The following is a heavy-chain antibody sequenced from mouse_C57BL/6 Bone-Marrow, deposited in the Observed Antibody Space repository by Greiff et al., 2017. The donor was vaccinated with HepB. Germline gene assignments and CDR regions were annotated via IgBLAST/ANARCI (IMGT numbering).Heavy chain of an antibody. CDR3: ARGGWGLPSFDV. V-gene: IGHV1-69*01. CDR1: GYTFTSYW. CDR2: IDPSDSYT. Sequence: QVQLQQPGAELVMPGASVKLSCKASGYTFTSYWMHWVKQRPGQGLEWIGEIDPSDSYTNYNQKFKGKSTLTVDKSSSTADMQLRSLTSEDSAVYYCARGGWGLPSFDVWGTGTTVTVSS. D-gene: IGHD2-2*01. J-gene: IGHJ1*03.